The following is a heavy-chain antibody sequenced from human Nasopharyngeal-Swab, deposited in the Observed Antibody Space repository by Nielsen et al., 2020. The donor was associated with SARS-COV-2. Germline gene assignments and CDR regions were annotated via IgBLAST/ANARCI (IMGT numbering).Heavy chain of an antibody. CDR1: GGSISSGGYY. J-gene: IGHJ6*02. Sequence: SETLSLTCTVSGGSISSGGYYWSWIRQHPGKGLEWIGYIHYSGSTNYNPSLKSRVTISVDTSKNQFSLKLSSVTAADTAVYYCARAVRGVIITSGYYYGMDVWGQGTTVTVSS. V-gene: IGHV4-61*08. D-gene: IGHD3-10*01. CDR3: ARAVRGVIITSGYYYGMDV. CDR2: IHYSGST.